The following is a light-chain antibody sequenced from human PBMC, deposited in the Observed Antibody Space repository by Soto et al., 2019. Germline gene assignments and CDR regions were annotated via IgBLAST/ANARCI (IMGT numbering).Light chain of an antibody. CDR1: QSVGGTY. Sequence: EIVLTQSPGTLSLSAGERATLSCRASQSVGGTYLAWYQQKDGQAPTLLIYLASSRATGIPDRFSGSGSGTDFTLTISRLEAEDFAVYYCQQYGSSPYTFGQGTMLEIK. J-gene: IGKJ2*01. CDR3: QQYGSSPYT. V-gene: IGKV3-20*01. CDR2: LAS.